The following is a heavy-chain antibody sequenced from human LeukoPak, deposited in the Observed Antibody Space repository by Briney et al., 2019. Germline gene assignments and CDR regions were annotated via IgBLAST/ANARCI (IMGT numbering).Heavy chain of an antibody. D-gene: IGHD2-8*01. CDR3: ARSSLGYCTNGVCFAFDY. Sequence: ASVKVSCKASGGTFSSYAISWVRQAPGQALEWMVGIIPIFGTANSAQKFQGRVTITTDESTSTAYMELSSLRSEDTAVYYCARSSLGYCTNGVCFAFDYWGQGTLVTVSS. CDR1: GGTFSSYA. CDR2: IIPIFGTA. J-gene: IGHJ4*02. V-gene: IGHV1-69*05.